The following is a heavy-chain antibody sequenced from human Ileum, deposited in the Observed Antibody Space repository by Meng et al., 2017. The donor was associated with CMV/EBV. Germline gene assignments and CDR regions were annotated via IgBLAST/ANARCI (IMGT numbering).Heavy chain of an antibody. D-gene: IGHD4-11*01. J-gene: IGHJ5*02. CDR2: IGPYSGAT. V-gene: IGHV1-18*01. CDR1: GYTFINFG. CDR3: ARTLKGSNFWFDT. Sequence: KTSGYTFINFGVGWVRQDPGQGLEWLGWIGPYSGATIYARSVQGRVTMTTDTPTSTAYKELGGLRSDDTAVYYCARTLKGSNFWFDTWGQGTLVTVSS.